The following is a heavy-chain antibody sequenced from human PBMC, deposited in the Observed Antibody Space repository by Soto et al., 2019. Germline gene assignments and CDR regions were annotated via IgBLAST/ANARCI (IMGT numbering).Heavy chain of an antibody. Sequence: VASVKVSCKASGYTFTSYAMHWVRQAPGQRLEWMGWINAGNGNTKYSQKFQGRVTITRDTSASTAYMELSSLRSEDTAVYYCARERGRGYSYGLFYWGQGXLVTVSS. CDR3: ARERGRGYSYGLFY. V-gene: IGHV1-3*01. J-gene: IGHJ4*02. D-gene: IGHD5-18*01. CDR1: GYTFTSYA. CDR2: INAGNGNT.